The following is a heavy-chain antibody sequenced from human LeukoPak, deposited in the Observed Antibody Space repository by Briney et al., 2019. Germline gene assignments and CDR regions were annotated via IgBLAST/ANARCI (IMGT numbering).Heavy chain of an antibody. V-gene: IGHV4-59*01. CDR2: ICYSGST. CDR3: ARGKSAHYDFWSGYYVPGYFDY. J-gene: IGHJ4*02. CDR1: GGSISSYY. Sequence: SETLSLTCTVSGGSISSYYWSWIRQPPGKGLEWIGYICYSGSTNYNPSLKSQVTISVDTSKNQFSLKLSSVTAADTAVYYCARGKSAHYDFWSGYYVPGYFDYWGQGTLVTVSS. D-gene: IGHD3-3*01.